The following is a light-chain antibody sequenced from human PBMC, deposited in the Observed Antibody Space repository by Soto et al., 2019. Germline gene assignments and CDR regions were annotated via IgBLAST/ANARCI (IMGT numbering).Light chain of an antibody. J-gene: IGLJ2*01. CDR3: SSYAGSNNLRI. CDR1: SSDVGGYDY. CDR2: EVN. V-gene: IGLV2-8*01. Sequence: QSVLTQPPSASGSPGQSVTISCAGTSSDVGGYDYVSWYQQHPGKAPKLIIYEVNKRPSGVPDRFSGSKSANTASLTVSGLQAEDEADYYCSSYAGSNNLRIFGGGTKLTVL.